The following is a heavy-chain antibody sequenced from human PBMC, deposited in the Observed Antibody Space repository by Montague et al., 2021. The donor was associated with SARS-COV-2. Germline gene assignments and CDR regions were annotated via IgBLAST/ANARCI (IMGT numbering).Heavy chain of an antibody. D-gene: IGHD3-22*01. CDR3: ARDNYYYDTSGYPDY. Sequence: SLRLSCAASGFTFSSYEMNWLRQAPGKGLEWVSYISSSGITIYYADSVKSRFTISRDNAKNSLYLQMNSLRAGDTAVYYCARDNYYYDTSGYPDYWGQGTLVTVSS. CDR1: GFTFSSYE. J-gene: IGHJ4*02. CDR2: ISSSGITI. V-gene: IGHV3-48*03.